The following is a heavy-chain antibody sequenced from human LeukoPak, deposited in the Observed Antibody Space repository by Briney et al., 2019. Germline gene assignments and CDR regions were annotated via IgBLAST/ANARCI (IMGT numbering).Heavy chain of an antibody. CDR3: ARVASIDYFDY. D-gene: IGHD3-3*02. CDR1: GYTFTSYG. V-gene: IGHV1-18*01. Sequence: ASVKVSCKAFGYTFTSYGISWVRQAPGQGLEWMGWISAYNGNTNYAQKLQGRITMTTDTSTSTAYMELRSLRSDDTAVYYCARVASIDYFDYWGQGTLVTVSS. J-gene: IGHJ4*02. CDR2: ISAYNGNT.